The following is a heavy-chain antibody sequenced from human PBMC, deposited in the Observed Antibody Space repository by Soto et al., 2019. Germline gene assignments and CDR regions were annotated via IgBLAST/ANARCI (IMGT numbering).Heavy chain of an antibody. J-gene: IGHJ4*02. CDR3: ARHDASGWFVDY. CDR2: ISYDGSNE. Sequence: QVQLVESGGGVVQPGRSLRLSCAASGFIFSSYAMHWVRQAPGKGLEWVAIISYDGSNEYYADSVKGRFTISRDNSKNALYVQMNSLRAVDTAVYYCARHDASGWFVDYWGQGTLVTVSS. CDR1: GFIFSSYA. D-gene: IGHD6-19*01. V-gene: IGHV3-30-3*01.